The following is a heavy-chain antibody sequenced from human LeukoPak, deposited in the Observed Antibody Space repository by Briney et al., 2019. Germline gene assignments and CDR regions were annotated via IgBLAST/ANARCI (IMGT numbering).Heavy chain of an antibody. J-gene: IGHJ4*02. V-gene: IGHV1-69*04. CDR2: IIPILGIA. D-gene: IGHD6-13*01. Sequence: VKVSCKASGGTFSSYAISWVRQAPGQGLEWMGRIIPILGIANYAQKFQGRVTITADKSTSTAYMELSSLRSEDTAVYYCASRHSSSDYWGQGTLVTVSS. CDR3: ASRHSSSDY. CDR1: GGTFSSYA.